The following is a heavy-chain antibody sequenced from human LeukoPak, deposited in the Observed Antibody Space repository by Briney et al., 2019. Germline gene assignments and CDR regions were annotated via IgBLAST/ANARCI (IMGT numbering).Heavy chain of an antibody. Sequence: GESLKISCKVSGDSFTSHWISWVRQMPGNGLEWMGRIDPSDSYTNYSPSFQGHVTISDDKSISTAYLQWSSLKASDTAMYYCARQFGELFPWGQGTLVTVSS. CDR1: GDSFTSHW. V-gene: IGHV5-10-1*01. CDR3: ARQFGELFP. J-gene: IGHJ5*02. CDR2: IDPSDSYT. D-gene: IGHD3-10*01.